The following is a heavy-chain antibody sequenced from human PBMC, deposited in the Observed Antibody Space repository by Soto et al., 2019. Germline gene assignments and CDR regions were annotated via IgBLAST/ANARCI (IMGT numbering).Heavy chain of an antibody. V-gene: IGHV1-18*01. CDR2: ISAYNGNT. Sequence: ASVKVSCKASGYTFTSYGISWVRQAPGQGLEWMGWISAYNGNTNYAQKLQGRVTMTTDTSTSTACMELRSLRSDDTAVYYCARFILGIAVAGLDYWGQGTLVTVS. D-gene: IGHD6-19*01. CDR3: ARFILGIAVAGLDY. CDR1: GYTFTSYG. J-gene: IGHJ4*02.